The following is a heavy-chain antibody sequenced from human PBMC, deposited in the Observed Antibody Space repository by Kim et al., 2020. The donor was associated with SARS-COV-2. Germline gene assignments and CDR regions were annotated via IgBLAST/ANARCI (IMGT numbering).Heavy chain of an antibody. J-gene: IGHJ4*02. D-gene: IGHD2-2*03. CDR2: IDGSDGTT. V-gene: IGHV3-23*01. CDR3: MKGGWGWIWDH. CDR1: GFTFIGHA. Sequence: GGSLRLSCTTSGFTFIGHAMSWVRQAPGQGLEWVSSIDGSDGTTYYVDSVKGRFTISRDDAKNTLYLQMRALRADDTATYYCMKGGWGWIWDHWGQGILVTVSS.